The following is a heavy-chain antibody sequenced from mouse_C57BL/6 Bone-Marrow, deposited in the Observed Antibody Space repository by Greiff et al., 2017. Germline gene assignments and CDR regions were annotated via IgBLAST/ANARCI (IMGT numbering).Heavy chain of an antibody. CDR3: ARGYYVGY. Sequence: EVMLVESGGGLVKPGGSLKLSCAASGFTFSDYGMHWVRQAPEKGLEWVAYISSGSSTIYYADTVKGRFTISRDNAKNTLFLQVTSVRSEDTAMYYCARGYYVGYWGQGTTLTVSS. CDR2: ISSGSSTI. J-gene: IGHJ2*01. CDR1: GFTFSDYG. V-gene: IGHV5-17*01.